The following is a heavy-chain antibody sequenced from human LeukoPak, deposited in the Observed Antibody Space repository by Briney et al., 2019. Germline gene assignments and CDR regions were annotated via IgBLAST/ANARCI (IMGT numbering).Heavy chain of an antibody. D-gene: IGHD6-13*01. J-gene: IGHJ4*02. CDR3: AKDLYSSSWYHFDY. CDR2: ISWNSGSI. CDR1: GFTFDDYA. Sequence: GGSLRLSCAASGFTFDDYAMHWVRQAPGKGLECVSGISWNSGSIGYTDSVKGRFTISRDNAKNSLYLQMNSLRAEDTAFYYCAKDLYSSSWYHFDYWGQRTLVTVSS. V-gene: IGHV3-9*01.